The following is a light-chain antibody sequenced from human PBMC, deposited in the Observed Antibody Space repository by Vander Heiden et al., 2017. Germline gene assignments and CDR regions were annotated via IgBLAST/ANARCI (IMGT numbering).Light chain of an antibody. V-gene: IGKV4-1*01. J-gene: IGKJ2*01. CDR1: QSVLYSSNNKNY. Sequence: IVLTPSPHSVVVSRGERATINCKSSQSVLYSSNNKNYLAWYQQKPGQPPKLLIYWASTRESGVPDRFSGSGSGTDFTLTISSLQAEDVAVYYCQQYYSTPFTFGQGTKVEIK. CDR3: QQYYSTPFT. CDR2: WAS.